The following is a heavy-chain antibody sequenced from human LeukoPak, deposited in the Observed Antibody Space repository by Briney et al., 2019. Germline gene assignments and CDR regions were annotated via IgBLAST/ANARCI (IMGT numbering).Heavy chain of an antibody. D-gene: IGHD3-22*01. J-gene: IGHJ4*02. CDR2: ISWNSGSI. CDR1: GFTFDDYA. Sequence: PGRSLRLSCAASGFTFDDYAMHWVRQAPGKGLEWVSGISWNSGSIGYADSVKGRFTISRDNAKNSLYLQMNSLRAEDTALYYCAKDKGNYYDSSGYHSWGQGTLVTVSS. CDR3: AKDKGNYYDSSGYHS. V-gene: IGHV3-9*01.